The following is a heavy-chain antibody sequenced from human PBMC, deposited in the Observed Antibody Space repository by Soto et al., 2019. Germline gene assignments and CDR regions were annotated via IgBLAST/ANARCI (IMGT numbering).Heavy chain of an antibody. J-gene: IGHJ6*02. Sequence: PGGSLRLSCAPSGFTFSIYWMSWVRQAPGKGLEWVANIKQDGSEKYYVDSEKGRFTSSRDNAKNSLYLQMNSLRAEDTAVYYCAREFWSGYYTGLRYYYYGMGVWGQGTRVTVSS. V-gene: IGHV3-7*01. CDR1: GFTFSIYW. CDR2: IKQDGSEK. CDR3: AREFWSGYYTGLRYYYYGMGV. D-gene: IGHD3-3*01.